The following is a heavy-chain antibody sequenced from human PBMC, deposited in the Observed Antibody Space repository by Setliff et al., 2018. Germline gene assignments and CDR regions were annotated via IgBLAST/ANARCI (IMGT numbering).Heavy chain of an antibody. V-gene: IGHV1-18*01. CDR2: ISVYNGNT. Sequence: GASVKVSCKASGYTFTSYGISWVRQAPGQGLEWMGWISVYNGNTNYAQKLQGRVTMTTDTSTSTAYMELRSLRSDDTAVYYCARDLGRGYYYDSSGQKVGDYWGQGTLVTVSS. J-gene: IGHJ4*02. D-gene: IGHD3-22*01. CDR1: GYTFTSYG. CDR3: ARDLGRGYYYDSSGQKVGDY.